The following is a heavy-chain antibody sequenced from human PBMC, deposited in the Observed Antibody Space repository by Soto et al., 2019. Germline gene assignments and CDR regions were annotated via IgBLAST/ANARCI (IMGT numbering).Heavy chain of an antibody. V-gene: IGHV1-8*01. Sequence: ASVKVSCKASGYTFTSYDINWVRQATGQGLEWMGWMNPNSGNTGYAQKFQGRVTMTRNTSISTAYMELSSLRSEDTAVYYCARGQHWGWDDYSNYGDNWFDPWGQGTLVTVSS. D-gene: IGHD4-4*01. CDR3: ARGQHWGWDDYSNYGDNWFDP. CDR1: GYTFTSYD. J-gene: IGHJ5*02. CDR2: MNPNSGNT.